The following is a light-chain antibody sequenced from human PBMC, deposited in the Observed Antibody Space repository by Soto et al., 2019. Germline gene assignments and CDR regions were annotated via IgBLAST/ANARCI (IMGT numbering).Light chain of an antibody. CDR1: QTISVS. CDR2: DAS. J-gene: IGKJ1*01. CDR3: QQYDKYST. V-gene: IGKV1-5*01. Sequence: IQMTQSPSTLSASVGDTVTSTCRASQTISVSLAWYQQNPGKAPNLLIYDASTLQEGVPSRFSGSGSGTEFTLTVTSLQPDDFTTYFCQQYDKYSTFGQGTKVDIK.